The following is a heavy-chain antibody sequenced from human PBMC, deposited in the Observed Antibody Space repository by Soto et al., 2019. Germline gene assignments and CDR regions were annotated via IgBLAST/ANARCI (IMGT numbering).Heavy chain of an antibody. CDR1: GFTFTNYA. V-gene: IGHV3-23*01. Sequence: EVQLLESGGGLVQPRGSLRLSCAASGFTFTNYAMSWVRQTPGKGLEWVSTISGNGGSTYNADSVKGRFTISRDNSKNTLYLQMNSLRAEDTAVYYCAKERAARGIDYWGQGSLVTVSS. CDR3: AKERAARGIDY. CDR2: ISGNGGST. D-gene: IGHD6-6*01. J-gene: IGHJ4*02.